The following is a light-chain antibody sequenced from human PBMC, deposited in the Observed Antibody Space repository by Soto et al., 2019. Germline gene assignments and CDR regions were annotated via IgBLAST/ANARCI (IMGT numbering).Light chain of an antibody. CDR2: DAS. J-gene: IGKJ4*01. CDR1: QSVSRH. V-gene: IGKV3-11*01. CDR3: QQRNNRPPVT. Sequence: EIVLTQSPATLSLSPGERATLSCRASQSVSRHLAWYQQKPGQAPRLLIYDASNRATGIPARFSGSGSGTDFTLTISSLEPEDFAVYYCQQRNNRPPVTFGGGTKVEIK.